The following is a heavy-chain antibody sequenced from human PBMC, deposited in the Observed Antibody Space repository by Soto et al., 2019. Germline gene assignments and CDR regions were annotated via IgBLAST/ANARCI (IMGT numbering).Heavy chain of an antibody. CDR2: ISAYNGNT. CDR3: ARDAAVAGNSYGMDV. J-gene: IGHJ6*02. CDR1: GHTFTSYG. D-gene: IGHD6-19*01. V-gene: IGHV1-18*04. Sequence: RASVKVSCKASGHTFTSYGISWVRQAPGQGLEWMGWISAYNGNTNYAQSLQGRVTMTTDTSTSTAYMELRSLRSDDTAVYYCARDAAVAGNSYGMDVWGQGTTVTVS.